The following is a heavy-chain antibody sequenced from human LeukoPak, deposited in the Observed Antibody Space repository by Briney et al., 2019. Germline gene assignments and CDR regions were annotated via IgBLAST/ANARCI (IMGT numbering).Heavy chain of an antibody. CDR2: IRGSGGRR. CDR3: AKNYYASGSYYTNDAFDI. J-gene: IGHJ3*02. D-gene: IGHD3-10*01. CDR1: VFSFSSYA. Sequence: GVSLRLSCAASVFSFSSYAMSWVRQAPGAGLEWASAIRGSGGRREYATSVTGRFTTSRDNSKNALYLQMKRLRAKATALYYCAKNYYASGSYYTNDAFDIWCQGTTVTVSS. V-gene: IGHV3-23*01.